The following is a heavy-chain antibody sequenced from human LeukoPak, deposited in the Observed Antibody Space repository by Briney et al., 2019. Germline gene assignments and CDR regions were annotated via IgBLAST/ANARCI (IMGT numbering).Heavy chain of an antibody. V-gene: IGHV4-4*02. CDR3: ARSDFYTSSPDY. CDR2: IYHSGST. CDR1: GFRFSTYW. D-gene: IGHD6-13*01. Sequence: GALRLSCAESGFRFSTYWMHWVRQAPGKGVECIGEIYHSGSTSYNPSLKSRVTMSVDKSKNQFSLKLSSVTAADTAVYYCARSDFYTSSPDYWGQGTLVTVSS. J-gene: IGHJ4*02.